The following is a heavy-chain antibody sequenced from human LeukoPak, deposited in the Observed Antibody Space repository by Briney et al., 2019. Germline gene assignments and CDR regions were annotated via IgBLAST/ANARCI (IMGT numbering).Heavy chain of an antibody. CDR1: GGSVSSGSDY. V-gene: IGHV4-61*01. CDR3: ARDKTVVTYYYGMDV. Sequence: SETLSLTCTVSGGSVSSGSDYWSWIRQPPGKGLEWIGYIFYSGSTNYNPSLKSRVTISVDTSKNQFSLKLSSVTAADTAVYYCARDKTVVTYYYGMDVWGQGTTVTVSS. CDR2: IFYSGST. J-gene: IGHJ6*02. D-gene: IGHD4-23*01.